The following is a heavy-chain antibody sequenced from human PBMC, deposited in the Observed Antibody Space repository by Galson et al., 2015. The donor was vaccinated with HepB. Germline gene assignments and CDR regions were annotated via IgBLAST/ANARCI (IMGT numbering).Heavy chain of an antibody. CDR2: IFDSEHT. V-gene: IGHV4-30-4*01. D-gene: IGHD3-3*01. Sequence: TLSLTCTVSGGSISNGDYYWSWIRQPPGKGLEWIGYIFDSEHTYYNPSLKSRVSISVDTSKNQFSLNLKSVTAADTAVYFCARERASLPIFGVAERGVYYYYGLDVWGQGTTVIVSS. CDR3: ARERASLPIFGVAERGVYYYYGLDV. J-gene: IGHJ6*02. CDR1: GGSISNGDYY.